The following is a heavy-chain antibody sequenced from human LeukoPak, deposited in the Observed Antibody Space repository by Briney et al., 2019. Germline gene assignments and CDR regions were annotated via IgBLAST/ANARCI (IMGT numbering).Heavy chain of an antibody. CDR3: ARAVAEYPALFGY. D-gene: IGHD6-19*01. J-gene: IGHJ4*02. V-gene: IGHV3-69-1*01. CDR1: GFTFDDYI. CDR2: ITRSNYM. Sequence: KAGGSLRLSCAASGFTFDDYIMHWVRQAPGKGLEWVSSITRSNYMYYADSVKGRFTISRDNAKNSLYLQMNSLRAEDTAVYYCARAVAEYPALFGYWGQGTLVTVSS.